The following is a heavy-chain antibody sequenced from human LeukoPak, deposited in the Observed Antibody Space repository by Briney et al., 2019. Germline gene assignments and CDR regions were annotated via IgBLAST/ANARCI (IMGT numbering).Heavy chain of an antibody. D-gene: IGHD3-10*01. CDR2: IYYSGGT. J-gene: IGHJ6*03. Sequence: PGGSLTLSCAASRFTFDDYGMSWVRHAPGKGLEWIGYIYYSGGTNYNPSLRSRVTISLATSKNQFSRNLSPVTAAHAAVYCCARGSGAYYYGSYYMDVWGKGTTVTISS. CDR3: ARGSGAYYYGSYYMDV. V-gene: IGHV4-59*12. CDR1: RFTFDDYG.